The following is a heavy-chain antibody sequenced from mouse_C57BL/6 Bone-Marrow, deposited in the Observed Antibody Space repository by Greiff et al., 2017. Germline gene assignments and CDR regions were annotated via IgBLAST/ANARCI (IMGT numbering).Heavy chain of an antibody. CDR2: IYPRSVNT. D-gene: IGHD2-2*01. CDR1: GYTFTSSG. CDR3: ARSYGYQDWFAY. V-gene: IGHV1-81*01. J-gene: IGHJ3*01. Sequence: QVQLQQSGAELARPGASVKLSCTASGYTFTSSGISWVKQRTGQGLEWIGEIYPRSVNTYYNEKFKGKATLTADKSSSTAYMELRSLTSEDSAVYFCARSYGYQDWFAYWGQGTLVTVSA.